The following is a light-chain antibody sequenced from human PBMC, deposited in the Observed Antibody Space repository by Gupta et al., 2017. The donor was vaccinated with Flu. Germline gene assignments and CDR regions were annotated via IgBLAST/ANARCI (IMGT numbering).Light chain of an antibody. CDR2: DAS. CDR1: QNVNTY. Sequence: EIVLPQSPANLSLSPGERATLSCRASQNVNTYIAWYQQKPGQAPRLLMHDASMRATGIPARFSGGGSGTDFTLTITSLEPEDVAVYYCQQRAKWPPITFGRGTRLEIK. V-gene: IGKV3-11*01. CDR3: QQRAKWPPIT. J-gene: IGKJ5*01.